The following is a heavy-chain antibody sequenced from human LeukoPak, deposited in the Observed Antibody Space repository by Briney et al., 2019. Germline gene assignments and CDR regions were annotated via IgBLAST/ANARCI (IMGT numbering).Heavy chain of an antibody. CDR3: ARHRMTTVTGGY. D-gene: IGHD4-11*01. CDR1: GYSISSGYF. V-gene: IGHV4-38-2*02. CDR2: IYYSGST. Sequence: SETLSLTCTVSGYSISSGYFWGWIRQPPGKGLEWIGSIYYSGSTYYNPSLKSRVTISVDTSKNQFSLKLSSVTAADTAVYYCARHRMTTVTGGYWGQGTLVTVSS. J-gene: IGHJ4*02.